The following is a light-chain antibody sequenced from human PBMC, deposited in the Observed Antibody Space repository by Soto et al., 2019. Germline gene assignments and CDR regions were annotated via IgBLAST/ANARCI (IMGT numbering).Light chain of an antibody. J-gene: IGKJ2*03. CDR3: HHFDRSPYS. CDR2: GSC. V-gene: IGKV3-20*01. Sequence: EVVLTQSPCTLSLSPGERVTISCRASQSISSKYLAWYQQKLGQATRLLIYGSCTRAAGVPDRFGGSGSGTDFTLTISRLEPEDVAVYFCHHFDRSPYSFGQGTKVELK. CDR1: QSISSKY.